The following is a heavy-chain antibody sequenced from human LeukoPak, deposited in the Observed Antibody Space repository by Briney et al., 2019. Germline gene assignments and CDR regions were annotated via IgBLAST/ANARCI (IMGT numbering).Heavy chain of an antibody. V-gene: IGHV4-31*03. D-gene: IGHD2-15*01. CDR2: IYYSGST. Sequence: SQTLSLTCTVSGGSISSGGYYWSWIRQHPGKGLEWIGYIYYSGSTYYNPSLKSRVTISVGTSKNQFSLKLSSVTAADTAVYYCARGVDIVVVVAATHVNYFDYWGQGTLVTVSS. CDR1: GGSISSGGYY. CDR3: ARGVDIVVVVAATHVNYFDY. J-gene: IGHJ4*02.